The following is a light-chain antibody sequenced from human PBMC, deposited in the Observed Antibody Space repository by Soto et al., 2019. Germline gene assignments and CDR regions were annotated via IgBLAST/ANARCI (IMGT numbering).Light chain of an antibody. CDR1: QSISSW. J-gene: IGKJ1*01. CDR2: KAS. Sequence: DIQMTQSPSTLSASVGDRVTITCRASQSISSWLAWYQQKPGKAPKLLIYKASSLERGVPSRFSGSGSGTEFTLTLSSLQPDDFATYYCQQYNSPWTFGQGTKVEIK. V-gene: IGKV1-5*03. CDR3: QQYNSPWT.